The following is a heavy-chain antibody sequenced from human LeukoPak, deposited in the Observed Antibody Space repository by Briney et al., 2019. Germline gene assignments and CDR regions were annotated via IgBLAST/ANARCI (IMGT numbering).Heavy chain of an antibody. J-gene: IGHJ6*03. Sequence: GASVKVSCKASGGTFSSYAISWVRQAPGQGLEWMGGIIPIFGTANYAQKFQGRVTITADKSTSTAYMELSSLRSEDTAVYYCARKGRIDRDGYNNYYYYYMDVWGKGTTVTVSS. D-gene: IGHD5-24*01. CDR1: GGTFSSYA. CDR3: ARKGRIDRDGYNNYYYYYMDV. CDR2: IIPIFGTA. V-gene: IGHV1-69*06.